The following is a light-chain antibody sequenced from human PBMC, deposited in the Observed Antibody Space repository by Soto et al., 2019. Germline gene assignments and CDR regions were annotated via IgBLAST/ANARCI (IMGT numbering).Light chain of an antibody. CDR3: QQYNNWPLT. J-gene: IGKJ4*01. V-gene: IGKV3-15*01. CDR1: QSMYNN. Sequence: EIVMTQSPATLSVSPGERATLSCRASQSMYNNLAWYQQKPGQAPRLLIYFASTRATGIPATFSGSGSGTEFTLTISSLQSEDFAVYYCQQYNNWPLTFGGGTKVEI. CDR2: FAS.